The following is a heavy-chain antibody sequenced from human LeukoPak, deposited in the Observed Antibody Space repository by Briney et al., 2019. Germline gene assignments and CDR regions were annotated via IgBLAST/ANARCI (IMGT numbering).Heavy chain of an antibody. Sequence: PGGSLRLSCAASGFTFSSYAMSWVRQAPGKGLEWVSAISGGGGGTYYADSVKGRFTISRDNSKNTLYLQMNGLRAEDTAVYYCARSIAAAGGHYYYGMDVWGQGTTVTVSS. J-gene: IGHJ6*02. CDR2: ISGGGGGT. CDR3: ARSIAAAGGHYYYGMDV. CDR1: GFTFSSYA. D-gene: IGHD6-13*01. V-gene: IGHV3-23*01.